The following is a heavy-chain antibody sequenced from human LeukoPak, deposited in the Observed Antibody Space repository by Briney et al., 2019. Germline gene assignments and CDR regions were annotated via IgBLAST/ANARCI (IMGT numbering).Heavy chain of an antibody. Sequence: GGSLRLSCAASGFTFSSYGMYWVRQAPGKGPEWVAAISYDGSYKDYADSVKGRFTISRDNSKNTLYLQMNSLRTDDTAVYYCAKRRISGWPIDAFDIWGQGTMVTVSS. CDR2: ISYDGSYK. V-gene: IGHV3-30*18. D-gene: IGHD6-19*01. CDR1: GFTFSSYG. CDR3: AKRRISGWPIDAFDI. J-gene: IGHJ3*02.